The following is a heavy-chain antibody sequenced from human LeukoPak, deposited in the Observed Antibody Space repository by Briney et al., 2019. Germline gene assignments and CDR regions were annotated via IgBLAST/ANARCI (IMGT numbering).Heavy chain of an antibody. V-gene: IGHV1-18*01. J-gene: IGHJ2*01. D-gene: IGHD4-17*01. CDR3: ARAGYGDTQEDWHFDL. Sequence: ASVKVSCKASGYTFTSYGISWVRQAPGQGLEWMGWISAYNGNTNYAQKLQGRVTMTTDTSTSTAYMELRSLRSDDTAVYYCARAGYGDTQEDWHFDLWGRGTLVAVSS. CDR2: ISAYNGNT. CDR1: GYTFTSYG.